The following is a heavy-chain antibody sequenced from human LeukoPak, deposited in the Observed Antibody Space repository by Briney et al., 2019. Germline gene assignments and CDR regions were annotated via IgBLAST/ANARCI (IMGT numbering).Heavy chain of an antibody. CDR1: GYSFTSYW. Sequence: GESLKISCKGSGYSFTSYWIGWVRQMPGKGLEWMGIIYPGDSDTRYSPSFQGQVTISADKSISTAYLQWSSLKASDTAMYYCARQGQLWLQRYYYYMDVWGKGTTVTVSS. CDR2: IYPGDSDT. V-gene: IGHV5-51*01. D-gene: IGHD5-18*01. J-gene: IGHJ6*03. CDR3: ARQGQLWLQRYYYYMDV.